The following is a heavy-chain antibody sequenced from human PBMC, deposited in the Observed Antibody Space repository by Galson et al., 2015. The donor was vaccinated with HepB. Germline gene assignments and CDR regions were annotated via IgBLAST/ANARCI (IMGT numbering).Heavy chain of an antibody. Sequence: SLRLSCAASGFTFSSYWMHWVRQAPGKGLVWVSRINSDGSSTSYADSVKGRFTISRDNAKNTLYLQMNSLRAEDTAVYYCASKTNWGWYAFDIWGQGTMVTVSS. CDR2: INSDGSST. CDR1: GFTFSSYW. D-gene: IGHD7-27*01. V-gene: IGHV3-74*01. J-gene: IGHJ3*02. CDR3: ASKTNWGWYAFDI.